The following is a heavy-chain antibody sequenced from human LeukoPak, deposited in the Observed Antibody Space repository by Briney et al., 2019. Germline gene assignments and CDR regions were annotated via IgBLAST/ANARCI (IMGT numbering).Heavy chain of an antibody. Sequence: ASGKVSCKASGYTFTGYYMHWVRQAPGQGLEWMGWINPNSGGTNYGQKFQGRVTMTRDTSISTAYMELSRLRSDDTAVYYCARFTGELRAFDIWGQGTMVTVSS. CDR1: GYTFTGYY. CDR2: INPNSGGT. J-gene: IGHJ3*02. V-gene: IGHV1-2*02. D-gene: IGHD1-26*01. CDR3: ARFTGELRAFDI.